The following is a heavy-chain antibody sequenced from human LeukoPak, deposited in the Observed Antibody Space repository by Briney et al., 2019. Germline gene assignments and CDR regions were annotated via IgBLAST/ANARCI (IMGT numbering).Heavy chain of an antibody. CDR3: ARGHDTEGEDY. Sequence: MPGGSLRLSCAASRFTFSNYAMSWVRQAPGKGLEWVSSISSSSSYIYYADSVKGRFTISRDNAKNSLYLQMNSLRAEDTAVYYCARGHDTEGEDYWGQGTLVTVSA. V-gene: IGHV3-21*01. CDR1: RFTFSNYA. CDR2: ISSSSSYI. D-gene: IGHD3-22*01. J-gene: IGHJ4*02.